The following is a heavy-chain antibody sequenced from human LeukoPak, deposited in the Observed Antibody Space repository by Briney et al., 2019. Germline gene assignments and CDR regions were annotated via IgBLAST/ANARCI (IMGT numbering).Heavy chain of an antibody. CDR2: IYHSGST. V-gene: IGHV4-4*02. J-gene: IGHJ6*03. CDR3: ARDRAGTHPRDYQYYYMDV. D-gene: IGHD3-10*01. CDR1: GGSISSSNW. Sequence: TLSLTCAVSGGSISSSNWWSWVRQPPGKGLEWIGEIYHSGSTNYNPSLKSRVTISVDKSKNQFSLKLSSVTAADTAVYYCARDRAGTHPRDYQYYYMDVWGKGTTVTVS.